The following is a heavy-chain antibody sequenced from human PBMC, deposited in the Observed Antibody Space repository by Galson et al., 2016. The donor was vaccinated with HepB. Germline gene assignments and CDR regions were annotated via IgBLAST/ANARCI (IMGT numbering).Heavy chain of an antibody. CDR1: GLTVSNNY. CDR3: ARDPPAAGSSTWA. Sequence: SLRLSCAVSGLTVSNNYMRWVRQAPGKGLEWVSLMYSGGATHYADSVKGRITISSDNSQNTLFLQMNSLRVEDTAVYYCARDPPAAGSSTWAWGQGTLVTVSS. V-gene: IGHV3-53*01. D-gene: IGHD2-8*01. J-gene: IGHJ5*02. CDR2: MYSGGAT.